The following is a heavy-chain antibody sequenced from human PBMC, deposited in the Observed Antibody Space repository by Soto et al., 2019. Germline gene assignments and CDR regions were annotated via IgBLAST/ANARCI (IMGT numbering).Heavy chain of an antibody. Sequence: QVQLVQSGAEVKKPGSSVKVSCKASGGTFSSYAISWVRQAPGQGLEWMGGIIPIFGTANYAQKFQGRVTITADESTSTAYMELSSLRSEDTAVYYWARDLYVNRIAARHFDYWGQGTLVTVSS. J-gene: IGHJ4*02. D-gene: IGHD6-6*01. V-gene: IGHV1-69*01. CDR1: GGTFSSYA. CDR2: IIPIFGTA. CDR3: ARDLYVNRIAARHFDY.